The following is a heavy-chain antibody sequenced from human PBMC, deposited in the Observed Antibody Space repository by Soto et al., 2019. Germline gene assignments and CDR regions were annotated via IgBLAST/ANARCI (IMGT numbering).Heavy chain of an antibody. J-gene: IGHJ4*02. Sequence: SETLSLTCTVSGGSISSSSYYWGWIRQPPGKGLEWIGSIYYSGSTYYNPSLKSRVTISVDTSKNQFSLKLSSVTAADTAVYYCASLDTAMVAFDYWGQGTLVTVSS. D-gene: IGHD5-18*01. CDR3: ASLDTAMVAFDY. V-gene: IGHV4-39*01. CDR1: GGSISSSSYY. CDR2: IYYSGST.